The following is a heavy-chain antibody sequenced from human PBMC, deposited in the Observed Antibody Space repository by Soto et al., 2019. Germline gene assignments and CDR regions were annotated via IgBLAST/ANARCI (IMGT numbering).Heavy chain of an antibody. CDR2: ISDSGGIT. D-gene: IGHD6-6*01. J-gene: IGHJ3*02. Sequence: PGGSLRLSCAASGFAFSSYPMSWVRQAPEKGLGWVSGISDSGGITYNADSVKGRFTISRDNSKNTLYLQMNSLRAEDTAVYYCARRALGSSRAFDIWGQGTMVTVSS. CDR3: ARRALGSSRAFDI. V-gene: IGHV3-23*01. CDR1: GFAFSSYP.